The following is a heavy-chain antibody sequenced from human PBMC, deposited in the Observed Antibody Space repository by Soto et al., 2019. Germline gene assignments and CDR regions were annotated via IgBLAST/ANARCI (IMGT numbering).Heavy chain of an antibody. CDR3: ATRSNYYGASGNSRSSGNAIDI. CDR1: GYTLTGLS. Sequence: PSVKVSCNVSGYTLTGLSMHWGRQAPGKGLERIGGFEAGDGETIYAQESQDRVTMTEDTSTDTAYIELSSLRSEDTAVYYVATRSNYYGASGNSRSSGNAIDIWGQGTMVTVSS. D-gene: IGHD3-10*01. V-gene: IGHV1-24*01. J-gene: IGHJ3*02. CDR2: FEAGDGET.